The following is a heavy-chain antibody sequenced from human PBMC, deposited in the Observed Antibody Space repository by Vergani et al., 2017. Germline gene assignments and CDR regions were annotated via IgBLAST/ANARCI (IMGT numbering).Heavy chain of an antibody. CDR1: GYTLTELS. CDR3: ARDPDYYGSGSSPTGDY. V-gene: IGHV1-24*01. Sequence: QVQLVQSGAEVKKPGASVKVSCKVSGYTLTELSMHWVRQAPGKGLEWMGGFDPEDGETIYAQKFQGRVTITADKSTSTAYMELSSLRSEDTAVYYCARDPDYYGSGSSPTGDYWGQGTLVTVSS. CDR2: FDPEDGET. J-gene: IGHJ4*02. D-gene: IGHD3-10*01.